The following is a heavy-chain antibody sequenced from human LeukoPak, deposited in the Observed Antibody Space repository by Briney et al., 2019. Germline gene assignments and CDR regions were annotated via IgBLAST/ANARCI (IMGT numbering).Heavy chain of an antibody. V-gene: IGHV4-61*10. Sequence: SETLSLTCTVSVGSISSGSYYWSWIRQPAGKGLEWIGEINHSGSTNYNPSLKSRVTISVDTSKNQFSLKLSSVTAADTAVYYCARRSIYYDSSGYYGYWGQGTLVTVSS. CDR3: ARRSIYYDSSGYYGY. CDR1: VGSISSGSYY. CDR2: INHSGST. J-gene: IGHJ4*02. D-gene: IGHD3-22*01.